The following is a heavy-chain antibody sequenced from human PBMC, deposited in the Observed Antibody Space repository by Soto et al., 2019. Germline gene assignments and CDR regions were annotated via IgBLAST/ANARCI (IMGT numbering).Heavy chain of an antibody. V-gene: IGHV4-4*07. Sequence: QLQESGPGLVKPSETLSLTCNVSGRSMISYYWSWIRQPAGKGLEWLGRIYTGGNTNYNPSLKSRVSMSVDTYKSQFSLSLTSVTAADTAVYYCAREGDDRHFFFDSWGQGTLVTVSS. CDR3: AREGDDRHFFFDS. D-gene: IGHD3-3*02. CDR2: IYTGGNT. CDR1: GRSMISYY. J-gene: IGHJ4*02.